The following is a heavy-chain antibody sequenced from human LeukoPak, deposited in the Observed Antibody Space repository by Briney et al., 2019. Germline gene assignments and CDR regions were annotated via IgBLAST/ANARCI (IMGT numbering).Heavy chain of an antibody. V-gene: IGHV4-39*01. CDR3: ASVKRGFGESSKYYSYYYMDV. J-gene: IGHJ6*03. CDR2: IYYSGST. Sequence: SETLSLTCSVSGGSIGSSSYYWGWIRQPPGEGLEWIGNIYYSGSTYFNPSLKSRLTISVDTSKNQFSLKLSAVTAADTAVYFCASVKRGFGESSKYYSYYYMDVWGNGTTVTISS. D-gene: IGHD3-10*01. CDR1: GGSIGSSSYY.